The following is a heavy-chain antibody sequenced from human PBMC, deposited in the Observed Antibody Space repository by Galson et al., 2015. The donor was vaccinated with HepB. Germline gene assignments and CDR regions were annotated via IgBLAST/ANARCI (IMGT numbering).Heavy chain of an antibody. J-gene: IGHJ3*02. CDR2: IYYSGST. CDR1: GGSISSYY. D-gene: IGHD5-24*01. Sequence: ETLSLTCTVSGGSISSYYWSWIRQPPGKGLEWIGYIYYSGSTNHNPSLKSRVTISVDTSKNQFSLKLSSVTAADTAVYYCARVGGGVEMTHYAFDIWGQGTMVTVSS. CDR3: ARVGGGVEMTHYAFDI. V-gene: IGHV4-59*01.